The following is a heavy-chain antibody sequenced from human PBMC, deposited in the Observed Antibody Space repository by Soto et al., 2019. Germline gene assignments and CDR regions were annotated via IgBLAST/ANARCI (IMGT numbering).Heavy chain of an antibody. V-gene: IGHV1-2*02. J-gene: IGHJ5*02. CDR1: DYYFPGYN. CDR2: INPNSGVT. CDR3: ATVSSSSTSRGSDFDP. D-gene: IGHD2-2*01. Sequence: QVQLVQSGTEVKKPGASVKVSCKAYDYYFPGYNIHWLRQAPGKAREWMGWINPNSGVTNYAQKFQRRVTLTSDSSISTAYLDVSTLSSDDTAVYYCATVSSSSTSRGSDFDPWGQGTQVIVSS.